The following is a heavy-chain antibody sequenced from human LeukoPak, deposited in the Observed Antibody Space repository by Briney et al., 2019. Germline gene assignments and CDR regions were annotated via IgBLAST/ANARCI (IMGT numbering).Heavy chain of an antibody. D-gene: IGHD6-13*01. V-gene: IGHV1-18*01. Sequence: ASVKVSCKASGGTFSSYAISWVRQAPGQGLEWMGWISAYNGNTNYAQKLQGRVTMTTDTSTSTAYMELRSLRSDDTAVYYCARDSSSKAAAGTLFDYWGQGTLVTVSS. CDR1: GGTFSSYA. CDR2: ISAYNGNT. J-gene: IGHJ4*02. CDR3: ARDSSSKAAAGTLFDY.